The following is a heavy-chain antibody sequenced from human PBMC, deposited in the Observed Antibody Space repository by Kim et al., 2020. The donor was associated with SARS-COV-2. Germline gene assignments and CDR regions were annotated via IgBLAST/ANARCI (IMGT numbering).Heavy chain of an antibody. J-gene: IGHJ4*02. D-gene: IGHD6-6*01. V-gene: IGHV3-30*03. Sequence: GGSLRLSCAASGFAFSIYGMHWVRQTPGKGLEWVAVISYDEQDKYYADSVKGRFTISRDNSQNTLYLQMNSLRDEDTGIYYCTPFGSSWGQGTLVTVSS. CDR1: GFAFSIYG. CDR2: ISYDEQDK. CDR3: TPFGSS.